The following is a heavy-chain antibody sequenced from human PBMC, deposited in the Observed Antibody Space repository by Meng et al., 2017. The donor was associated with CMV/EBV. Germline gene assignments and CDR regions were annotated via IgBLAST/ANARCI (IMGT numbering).Heavy chain of an antibody. D-gene: IGHD6-19*01. CDR3: ARDPHSGWLDY. CDR1: GYTFTSYY. CDR2: INPSGGST. Sequence: GQWVQAGAEVKKPGAYVKVSCKASGYTFTSYYMHWVRQAPGQGLEWMGIINPSGGSTSYAQKFQGRVTMTRDTSTSTVYMELSSLRSEDTAVYYCARDPHSGWLDYWGQGTLVTVSS. V-gene: IGHV1-46*01. J-gene: IGHJ4*02.